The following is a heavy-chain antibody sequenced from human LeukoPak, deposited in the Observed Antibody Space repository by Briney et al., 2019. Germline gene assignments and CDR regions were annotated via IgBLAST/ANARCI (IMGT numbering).Heavy chain of an antibody. CDR3: ASGKHYYYYYGDV. CDR2: ISYDGCNK. J-gene: IGHJ6*03. V-gene: IGHV3-30*04. D-gene: IGHD4-23*01. Sequence: GGSLRLSCAASGFTFSSYAMHWVRQAPGKGLEWVAVISYDGCNKYYADSVKGRFTISRDNSKNTLYLQMNSLRAEDTAVYYCASGKHYYYYYGDVWGKGTTVTVSS. CDR1: GFTFSSYA.